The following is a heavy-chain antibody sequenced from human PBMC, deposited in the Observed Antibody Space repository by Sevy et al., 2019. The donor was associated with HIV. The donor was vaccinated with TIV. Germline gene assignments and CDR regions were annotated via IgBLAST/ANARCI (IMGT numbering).Heavy chain of an antibody. V-gene: IGHV3-33*08. CDR2: IWHDGNSE. J-gene: IGHJ4*02. CDR3: ASEAGYGTDSRPFDY. CDR1: RFTFSTYV. Sequence: GGYLRLSCVASRFTFSTYVMHWVRQAPGKGLEWVAVIWHDGNSEYYADSVKGRFTISRDNSKNTLYLQMNSLRAEDTAVYYCASEAGYGTDSRPFDYWGQGTLVTVSS. D-gene: IGHD4-17*01.